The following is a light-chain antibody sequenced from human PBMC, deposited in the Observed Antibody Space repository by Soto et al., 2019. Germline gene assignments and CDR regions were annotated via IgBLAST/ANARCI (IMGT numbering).Light chain of an antibody. CDR1: QSLLHKNGYNS. J-gene: IGKJ1*01. V-gene: IGKV2-28*01. Sequence: DIVMTPSPLSLPVTPADPAAISCRSIQSLLHKNGYNSLDWYLQKPGQSPQLLIYLRSSRASGVPDRFSGSGSGTDFTLTINRLEPEDSAVYYCQQSGSSPRTFGQGTKVDIK. CDR2: LRS. CDR3: QQSGSSPRT.